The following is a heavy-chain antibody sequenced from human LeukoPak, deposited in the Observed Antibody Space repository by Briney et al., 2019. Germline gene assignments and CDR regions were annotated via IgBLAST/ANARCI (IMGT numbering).Heavy chain of an antibody. Sequence: ASVKVSCKASGYTFTSYYMHWVRQAPGQGLEGMGIINPSGGSTSYAQKFQGRVTMTRDTSTSTVYMELSSLRSEDTAVYYCASITMIGDYFDYWGQGTLVTVSS. V-gene: IGHV1-46*01. CDR2: INPSGGST. CDR3: ASITMIGDYFDY. D-gene: IGHD3-22*01. J-gene: IGHJ4*02. CDR1: GYTFTSYY.